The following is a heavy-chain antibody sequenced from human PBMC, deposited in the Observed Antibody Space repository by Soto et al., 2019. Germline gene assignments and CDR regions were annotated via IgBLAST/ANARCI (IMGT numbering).Heavy chain of an antibody. J-gene: IGHJ5*02. CDR3: ARSLPIIPFDP. CDR2: INPSGGST. CDR1: GYTFTSYY. V-gene: IGHV1-46*01. D-gene: IGHD3-3*01. Sequence: QVQLVQSGAEVKKPGASVKVSCKASGYTFTSYYMHWVRQAPGQGLEWMGIINPSGGSTSYAQKFQGSVTMTRDTSTSTVYMELSRLRSEDTAVYYCARSLPIIPFDPWGQGTLVTVSS.